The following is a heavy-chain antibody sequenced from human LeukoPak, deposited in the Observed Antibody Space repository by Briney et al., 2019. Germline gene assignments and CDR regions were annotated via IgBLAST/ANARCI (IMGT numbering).Heavy chain of an antibody. Sequence: GGSLRLSCAASGFTFRSYAMSWVRKAPGKGLEWVSAISGSGGSTYYADSVKGRFTISRDNSKNTLYLQMNSLRAEDTAVYYCAKDFDWLSHFDYWGQGTLVTVSS. CDR3: AKDFDWLSHFDY. CDR1: GFTFRSYA. CDR2: ISGSGGST. J-gene: IGHJ4*02. V-gene: IGHV3-23*01. D-gene: IGHD3-9*01.